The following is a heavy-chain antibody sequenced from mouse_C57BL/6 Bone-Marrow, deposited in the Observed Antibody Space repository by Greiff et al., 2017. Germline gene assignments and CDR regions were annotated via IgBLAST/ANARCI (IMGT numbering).Heavy chain of an antibody. CDR1: GYTFTSYW. Sequence: QVQLQQPGAELVKPGASVKLSCKASGYTFTSYWMQWVKQRPGQGLEWIGEIDPSDSYTNYNQKFKGKATLTVDTSSSTAYMQLSSLTSEDSAVYYWALVAWFAYWGQGTLVTVSA. J-gene: IGHJ3*01. D-gene: IGHD1-1*02. CDR2: IDPSDSYT. V-gene: IGHV1-50*01. CDR3: ALVAWFAY.